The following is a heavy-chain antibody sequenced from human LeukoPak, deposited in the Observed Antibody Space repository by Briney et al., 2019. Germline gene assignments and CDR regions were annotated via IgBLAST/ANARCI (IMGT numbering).Heavy chain of an antibody. Sequence: GGSLRLSCAASGFTFSSYDMNWVRQAPGKGLEWVSAISSSSDSTYYADSVKGRFTISRDNSKNTLYLHINSLRAEDTALYYCVKGGWLDYWGQGTLLTVSS. CDR3: VKGGWLDY. V-gene: IGHV3-23*01. J-gene: IGHJ4*02. CDR1: GFTFSSYD. D-gene: IGHD6-19*01. CDR2: ISSSSDST.